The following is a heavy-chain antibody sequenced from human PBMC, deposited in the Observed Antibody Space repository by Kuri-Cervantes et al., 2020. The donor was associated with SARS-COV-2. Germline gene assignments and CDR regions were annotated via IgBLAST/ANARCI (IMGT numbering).Heavy chain of an antibody. CDR3: ARGIVVVPAALGHFDL. J-gene: IGHJ2*01. CDR1: GYSFTSYW. Sequence: KVSCKGSGYSFTSYWIGWVRQMPGKGLEWMGIIYPGDSDTRYSPSFQGQVTISADKSISNAYLQWSSRKASDTAMYYCARGIVVVPAALGHFDLWGRGTLVTVSS. CDR2: IYPGDSDT. D-gene: IGHD2-2*01. V-gene: IGHV5-51*01.